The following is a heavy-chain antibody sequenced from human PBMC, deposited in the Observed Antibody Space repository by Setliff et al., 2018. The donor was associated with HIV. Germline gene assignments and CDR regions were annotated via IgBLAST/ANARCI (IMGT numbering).Heavy chain of an antibody. D-gene: IGHD1-26*01. CDR1: GGSVTSYY. V-gene: IGHV4-4*07. CDR3: ARIPPELDFDS. J-gene: IGHJ4*02. CDR2: ISISGDT. Sequence: PSETLSLTCTVSGGSVTSYYWSWIRQPAGKRLEWIGRISISGDTNYNPSLKSRATMSLDTSKNQFSLKLNSVTAADTAMYYCARIPPELDFDSWGQGTPVTVSS.